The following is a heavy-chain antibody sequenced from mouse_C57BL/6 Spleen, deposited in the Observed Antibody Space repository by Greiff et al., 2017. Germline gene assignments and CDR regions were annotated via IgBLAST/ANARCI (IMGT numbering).Heavy chain of an antibody. V-gene: IGHV1-59*01. CDR2: IDPSDSYT. CDR3: TRKGYGSRWYFDV. J-gene: IGHJ1*03. CDR1: GYTFTSYW. Sequence: QVQLQQSGAELVRPGTSVKLSCKASGYTFTSYWMHWVKQRPGQGLEWIGVIDPSDSYTNYNQKFTGKATLTVNTSSGTAYRQLSRLISEDSAVDYGTRKGYGSRWYFDVWGTGTTVTVSS. D-gene: IGHD1-1*01.